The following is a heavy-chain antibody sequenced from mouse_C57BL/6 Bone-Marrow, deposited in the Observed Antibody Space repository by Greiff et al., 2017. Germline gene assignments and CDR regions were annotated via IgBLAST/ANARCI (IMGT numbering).Heavy chain of an antibody. CDR3: ARERIYYDYDTLYAMDY. V-gene: IGHV1-69*01. CDR1: GYTFTSYW. D-gene: IGHD2-4*01. J-gene: IGHJ4*01. CDR2: IDPSDSYT. Sequence: QVQLQQPGAELVMPGASVKLSCKASGYTFTSYWMHWVKQRPGQGLEWIGEIDPSDSYTNYNQKFKGKSTLTVDKSSSTAYMQLSSLTSEDSAVYYCARERIYYDYDTLYAMDYWGQGTSGTVSS.